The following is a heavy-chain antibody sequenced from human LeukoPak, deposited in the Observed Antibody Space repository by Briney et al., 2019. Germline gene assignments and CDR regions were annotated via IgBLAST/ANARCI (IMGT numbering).Heavy chain of an antibody. CDR2: IRPTDGAT. J-gene: IGHJ4*02. V-gene: IGHV1-2*02. CDR1: GYIFTDHF. Sequence: ASVRVSCKASGYIFTDHFFHWVRQAPGQGLGWMGWIRPTDGATKVAQKFQGRVTLTRDTSISTVYMEMSGLRFDDTAMYYCARGRYRYSYDYWGQGTLVTVSS. CDR3: ARGRYRYSYDY. D-gene: IGHD1-26*01.